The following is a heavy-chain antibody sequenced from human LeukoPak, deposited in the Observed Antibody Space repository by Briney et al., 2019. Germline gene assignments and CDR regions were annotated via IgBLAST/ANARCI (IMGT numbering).Heavy chain of an antibody. J-gene: IGHJ4*02. CDR3: AREVPAASFDY. CDR1: GGSISSSSYY. V-gene: IGHV4-39*07. CDR2: IYYSGST. D-gene: IGHD2-2*01. Sequence: PSETLSLTCTVSGGSISSSSYYWGWIRQPPGKGLEWIGSIYYSGSTYYNPSLKSRVTISVDTSKNQFSLKLSSVTAADTAVYYCAREVPAASFDYWGQGTLVTVSS.